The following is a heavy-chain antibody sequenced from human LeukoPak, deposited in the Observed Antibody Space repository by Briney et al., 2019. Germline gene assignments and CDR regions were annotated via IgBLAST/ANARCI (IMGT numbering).Heavy chain of an antibody. CDR3: ARGPLRGYNFAYYFDY. Sequence: SETLSLTCAVYGGSFSGYYWTWIRQPPGKGLEWIGDITHTGGTNYNPSLKSRVTMSVDASKNQFSLKLSSVTAADTAVYYCARGPLRGYNFAYYFDYWGQGTLVTVSS. CDR2: ITHTGGT. D-gene: IGHD5-18*01. V-gene: IGHV4-34*01. J-gene: IGHJ4*02. CDR1: GGSFSGYY.